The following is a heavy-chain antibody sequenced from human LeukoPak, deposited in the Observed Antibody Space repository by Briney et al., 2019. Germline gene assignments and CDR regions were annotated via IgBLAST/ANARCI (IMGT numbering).Heavy chain of an antibody. V-gene: IGHV4-34*01. CDR1: GGSISSYY. Sequence: PSETLSLTCTVSGGSISSYYWSWIRQPPGKGLEWIGEINHSGSTNYNPSLKSRVTISVDTSKNQFSLKLSSVTAADTAVYYCARGGGSYYYGSGSRLFDYWGQGTLVTVSS. CDR2: INHSGST. J-gene: IGHJ4*02. CDR3: ARGGGSYYYGSGSRLFDY. D-gene: IGHD3-10*01.